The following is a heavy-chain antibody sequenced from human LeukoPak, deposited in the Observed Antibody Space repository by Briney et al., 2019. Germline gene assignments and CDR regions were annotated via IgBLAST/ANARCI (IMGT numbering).Heavy chain of an antibody. V-gene: IGHV1-46*01. CDR1: GYTFTSNY. CDR3: ACSKELPQHFDY. D-gene: IGHD2-15*01. J-gene: IGHJ4*02. CDR2: ISPSGGST. Sequence: ASVKVSCKAFGYTFTSNYMHWVRQAPGQGPEWMGVISPSGGSTTYAQKFQGRVTLTRDMSTSTDYLELSSLRSEDTAVYYCACSKELPQHFDYWGQGTLVTVSS.